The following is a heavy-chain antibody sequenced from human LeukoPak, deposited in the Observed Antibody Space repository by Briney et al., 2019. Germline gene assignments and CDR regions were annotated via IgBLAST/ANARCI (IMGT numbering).Heavy chain of an antibody. J-gene: IGHJ4*02. CDR2: ISAYNGNT. Sequence: GASVKVSCKASGYTFSSYGVSWVRQAPGQGLEWMGWISAYNGNTNYAQKVQGGVTMTTDTSTSTAYMDLRSLRSDDTAVYYCARAIDYGDSEVLDYWGQGTLVTVSS. CDR1: GYTFSSYG. CDR3: ARAIDYGDSEVLDY. D-gene: IGHD4-17*01. V-gene: IGHV1-18*01.